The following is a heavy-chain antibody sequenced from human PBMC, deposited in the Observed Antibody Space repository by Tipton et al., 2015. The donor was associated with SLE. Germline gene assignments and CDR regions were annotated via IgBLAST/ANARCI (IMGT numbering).Heavy chain of an antibody. CDR2: VYYSGST. CDR1: GGSISRSSYY. CDR3: ASHVGDGYMGYYYGMDV. D-gene: IGHD5-24*01. Sequence: TLSLTCTVSGGSISRSSYYWAWIRQPPGKGLEWIGSVYYSGSTYYNPSLKSRVTISVDTSKNQFSLKLSSVTAADTAVYYCASHVGDGYMGYYYGMDVWGQGTTVTVSS. J-gene: IGHJ6*02. V-gene: IGHV4-39*07.